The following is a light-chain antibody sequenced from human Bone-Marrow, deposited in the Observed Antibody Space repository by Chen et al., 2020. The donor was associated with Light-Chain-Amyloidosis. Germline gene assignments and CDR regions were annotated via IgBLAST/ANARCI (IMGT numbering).Light chain of an antibody. CDR1: QDIGNS. Sequence: DIQMTQSPSALSASVGERVTMTCRASQDIGNSLAWFQHKPGKVPKRLIYAASSLQSGVPSRFSGSGSGTEFPLTISRLQPEDFETYYCLQQKSFPQFGPGTKVEIK. CDR2: AAS. V-gene: IGKV1-17*03. CDR3: LQQKSFPQ. J-gene: IGKJ1*01.